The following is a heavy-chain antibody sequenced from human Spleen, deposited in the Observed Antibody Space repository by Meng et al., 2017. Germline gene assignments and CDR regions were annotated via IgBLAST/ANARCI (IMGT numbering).Heavy chain of an antibody. Sequence: GESLKISCAASGFTFSSYSMNWVRQAPGKGLEWVSSISSSSSYIYYADSVKGRFTISRDNAKNSLYLQMNSLRAEDKAVYYCWRESNGDRITFGGVIVEYFDYWGQGTLVTVSS. CDR3: WRESNGDRITFGGVIVEYFDY. CDR2: ISSSSSYI. J-gene: IGHJ4*02. CDR1: GFTFSSYS. V-gene: IGHV3-21*01. D-gene: IGHD3-16*02.